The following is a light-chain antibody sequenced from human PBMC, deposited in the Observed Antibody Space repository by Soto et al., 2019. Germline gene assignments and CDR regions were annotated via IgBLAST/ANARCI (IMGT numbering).Light chain of an antibody. CDR3: QQYNSYSYT. CDR1: HSITND. Sequence: QMIQSPSSHSASVGDRVTITWRASHSITNDLGWYQHKPGKAPKLLIYVASSLQSGVPSRFSGSGSGTEFTLTISSLQPDDFATYYCQQYNSYSYTFGHGTRLEIK. CDR2: VAS. J-gene: IGKJ2*01. V-gene: IGKV1-17*01.